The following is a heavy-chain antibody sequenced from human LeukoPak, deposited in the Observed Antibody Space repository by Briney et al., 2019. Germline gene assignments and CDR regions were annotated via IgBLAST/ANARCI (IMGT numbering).Heavy chain of an antibody. D-gene: IGHD2-15*01. J-gene: IGHJ4*02. V-gene: IGHV4-4*07. CDR3: ARVQTHQDNFDY. CDR1: GGSISSYY. Sequence: SETLSLTCTVSGGSISSYYWGWIRQPAGKGLEWIGRIYTSGSTNYNPSLKSRVTMSVDTSKNQFSLKLSSVTAADTAVYYCARVQTHQDNFDYWGQGTLVTVSS. CDR2: IYTSGST.